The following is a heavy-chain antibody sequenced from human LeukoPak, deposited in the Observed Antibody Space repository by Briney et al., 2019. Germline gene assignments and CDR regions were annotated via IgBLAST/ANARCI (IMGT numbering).Heavy chain of an antibody. CDR2: IYNSGST. CDR1: GGSISRGSYY. D-gene: IGHD3-10*01. CDR3: ARQTFGALYFDS. J-gene: IGHJ4*02. Sequence: PSETLSLTFIVSGGSISRGSYYWNWIRQPAGKGLEWMGRIYNSGSTNYNPSLKSRVTISTDMSKNQFSLNLSSVTAADTAVYYCARQTFGALYFDSWGQGTLVTVSS. V-gene: IGHV4-61*02.